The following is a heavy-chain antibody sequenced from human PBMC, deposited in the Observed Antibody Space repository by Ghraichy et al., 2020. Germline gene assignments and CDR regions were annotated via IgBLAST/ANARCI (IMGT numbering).Heavy chain of an antibody. D-gene: IGHD5-18*01. V-gene: IGHV3-48*02. CDR2: ISGGSRAI. CDR3: ARDGGNSYDIDH. CDR1: GFTFSRHS. J-gene: IGHJ4*02. Sequence: GALNISCAASGFTFSRHSMNWVRQAPGRGLEWVSYISGGSRAIHYADSVKGRFTISRDKAKNFLYLQMSSLRDEDTALYYCARDGGNSYDIDHWGQGTLVTVSS.